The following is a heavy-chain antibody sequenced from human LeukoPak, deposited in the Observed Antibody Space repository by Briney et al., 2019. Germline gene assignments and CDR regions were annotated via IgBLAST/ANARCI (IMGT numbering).Heavy chain of an antibody. D-gene: IGHD2-21*01. V-gene: IGHV3-11*03. CDR2: LNTSTTFI. Sequence: PGGSLRLSCAASGFTFTDYYMSWIRQAPGKGLEWVSYLNTSTTFINYADSVSGRFTISRDNAKNSLYLQMKSLRAEDTAVYYCARSPDVVETWFDLWGQGTLVTVSS. J-gene: IGHJ5*02. CDR1: GFTFTDYY. CDR3: ARSPDVVETWFDL.